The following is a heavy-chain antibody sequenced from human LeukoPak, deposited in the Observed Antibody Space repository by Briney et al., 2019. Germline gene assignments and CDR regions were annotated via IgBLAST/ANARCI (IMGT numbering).Heavy chain of an antibody. V-gene: IGHV3-53*01. CDR2: IYSGGST. CDR3: AVHIVVVSPRDY. J-gene: IGHJ4*02. Sequence: GGSLRLSCAASGFTFSSYAMSWVRQAPGKGLEWVSVIYSGGSTYYADSVKGRFTISRDNSKNTLYLQMNSLRAEDTAVYYCAVHIVVVSPRDYWGQGTLVTVSS. CDR1: GFTFSSYA. D-gene: IGHD2-21*01.